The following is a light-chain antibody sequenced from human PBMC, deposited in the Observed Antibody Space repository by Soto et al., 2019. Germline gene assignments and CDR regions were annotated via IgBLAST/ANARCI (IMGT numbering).Light chain of an antibody. CDR3: QQYYSTPTWT. CDR2: WAS. J-gene: IGKJ1*01. V-gene: IGKV4-1*01. CDR1: QSVLYSSNNKNY. Sequence: DIVMTQSPDSLAVSLGERATINCKFSQSVLYSSNNKNYVAWYQQKPGQPPKLLIYWASTRESGVPDRFSGSGCGTDFTLTISSLQAEDVAVYYCQQYYSTPTWTFGQGTKVEIK.